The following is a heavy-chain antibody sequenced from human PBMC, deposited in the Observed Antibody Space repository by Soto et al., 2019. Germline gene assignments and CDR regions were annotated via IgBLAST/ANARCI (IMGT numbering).Heavy chain of an antibody. CDR2: ISSSSSYI. V-gene: IGHV3-21*01. Sequence: GGSLRLSCAASGFTFSSYSMNWVRQAPGKGLEWVSSISSSSSYIYYAGSVKGRFTISRDNAKNSLYLQMNSLRAEDTAVYYCARDPAEVAAAGMDSGYYYYMDVWGKGTTVTVSS. CDR3: ARDPAEVAAAGMDSGYYYYMDV. D-gene: IGHD6-13*01. J-gene: IGHJ6*03. CDR1: GFTFSSYS.